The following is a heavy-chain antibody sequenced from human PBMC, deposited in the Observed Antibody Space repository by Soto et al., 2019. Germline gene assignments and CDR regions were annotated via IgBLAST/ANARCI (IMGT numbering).Heavy chain of an antibody. D-gene: IGHD2-15*01. J-gene: IGHJ5*02. CDR3: ARLVQLLQGRWFEP. V-gene: IGHV4-30-4*01. Sequence: SETLSLTCTVSGGSNTSGDYYWSWIREPPGKGLEWIGYIYYSGGTYYNPSLKSRVTISVDTSKNQFSLKLSSVTAADTAVYYCARLVQLLQGRWFEPWGQGTLVTVSS. CDR2: IYYSGGT. CDR1: GGSNTSGDYY.